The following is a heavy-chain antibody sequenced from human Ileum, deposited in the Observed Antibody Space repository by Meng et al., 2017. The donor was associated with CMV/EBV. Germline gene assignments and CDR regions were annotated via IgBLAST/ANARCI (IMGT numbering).Heavy chain of an antibody. V-gene: IGHV3-53*01. CDR1: GFTCGRNY. CDR3: AREGTGNFDY. CDR2: INSDGNT. D-gene: IGHD3-10*01. Sequence: LVESGGGLIQPWGSLRLSCAASGFTCGRNYMGWVRQSPGKGLEWVSVINSDGNTYDADSVKGRFTISRDNSKNTLYLQMNSLRAEDTAVYYCAREGTGNFDYWGQGTLVTVSS. J-gene: IGHJ4*02.